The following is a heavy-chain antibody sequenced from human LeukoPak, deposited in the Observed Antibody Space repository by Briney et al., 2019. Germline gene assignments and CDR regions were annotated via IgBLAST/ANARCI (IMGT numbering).Heavy chain of an antibody. CDR1: GFSLSTSGMC. J-gene: IGHJ4*02. Sequence: SGPTLVNPTQTLTLTCTFSGFSLSTSGMCVSWIRQPPGKALEWLARIDWDDDIYYSTSLKTRLTISKDTSKNQVVLTMTNMDPVDTATYYCARISSLGYCSGGSCYSGYYFDYWGQGTLVTVSS. CDR2: IDWDDDI. CDR3: ARISSLGYCSGGSCYSGYYFDY. D-gene: IGHD2-15*01. V-gene: IGHV2-70*11.